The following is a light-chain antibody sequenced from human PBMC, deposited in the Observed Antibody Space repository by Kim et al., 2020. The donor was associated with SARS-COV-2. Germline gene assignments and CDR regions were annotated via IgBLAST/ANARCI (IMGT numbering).Light chain of an antibody. CDR3: QQYISHPRT. J-gene: IGKJ1*01. CDR2: ATS. V-gene: IGKV1-16*02. CDR1: QDVKIY. Sequence: ASVGDRVTITCRASQDVKIYLAWFQQRPGKAPKSLIFATSTLQSGVPSKFSGDGSGTDFTLTITDLQPEDSATYYCQQYISHPRTFGQGTKVDIK.